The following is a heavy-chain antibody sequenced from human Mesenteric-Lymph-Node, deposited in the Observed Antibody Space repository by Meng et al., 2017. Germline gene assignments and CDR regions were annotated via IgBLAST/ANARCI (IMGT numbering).Heavy chain of an antibody. Sequence: GSLRLSCTVSGGSISNYYWSWIRQPPGKGLEWIGYMSYSGRTNNSPSLKSRVTVSLDTSKNQFSLNLTSVTAADTAVYFCAGAWDYGSGSLQIDYWGQGTLVTVSS. CDR2: MSYSGRT. CDR3: AGAWDYGSGSLQIDY. J-gene: IGHJ4*02. V-gene: IGHV4-59*01. CDR1: GGSISNYY. D-gene: IGHD3-10*01.